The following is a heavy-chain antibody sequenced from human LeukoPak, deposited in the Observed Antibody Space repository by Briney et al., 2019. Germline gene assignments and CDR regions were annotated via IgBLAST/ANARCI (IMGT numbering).Heavy chain of an antibody. CDR1: GYTFTSYD. D-gene: IGHD2-2*01. J-gene: IGHJ6*03. Sequence: GASVKVSCKASGYTFTSYDINWVRQATGQGLEWMGWVNPNSGNTGYARKFQGRVTMARNTSISTAYMELSSLRSEDTAVYYCARGRNGYCSSTSCYFWSFRSVYYMDVWGKGTTVTISS. CDR3: ARGRNGYCSSTSCYFWSFRSVYYMDV. CDR2: VNPNSGNT. V-gene: IGHV1-8*01.